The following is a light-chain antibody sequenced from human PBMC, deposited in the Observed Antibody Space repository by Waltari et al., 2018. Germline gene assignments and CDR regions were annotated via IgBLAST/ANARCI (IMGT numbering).Light chain of an antibody. CDR1: SLRSYY. CDR2: GKN. CDR3: NSRDSSGNHHVV. V-gene: IGLV3-19*01. J-gene: IGLJ2*01. Sequence: SSELTQDPAVSVALGQTVRITCQGDSLRSYYASWNQQKPGQAPVLVIYGKNNRPSGIPDRFSDSSSGNTASLTITGAQAEDEADYYCNSRDSSGNHHVVFGGGTKLTVL.